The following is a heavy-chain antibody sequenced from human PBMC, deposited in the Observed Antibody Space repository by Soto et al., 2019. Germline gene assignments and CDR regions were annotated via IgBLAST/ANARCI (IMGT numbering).Heavy chain of an antibody. J-gene: IGHJ6*02. D-gene: IGHD3-10*01. CDR3: ARRGFGGYYYYYYGMDV. V-gene: IGHV4-39*01. CDR1: GGSISSSSYY. Sequence: SETLSLTCTLSGGSISSSSYYWGWIRQPPGKGLEWIGSIYYSGSTYYNPSLKSRVTISVDTSKNQFSLKLSSVTAADTAVYYCARRGFGGYYYYYYGMDVWGQGTTVTVSS. CDR2: IYYSGST.